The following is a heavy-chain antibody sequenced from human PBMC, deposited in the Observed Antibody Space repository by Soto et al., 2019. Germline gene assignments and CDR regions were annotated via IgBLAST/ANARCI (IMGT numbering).Heavy chain of an antibody. D-gene: IGHD2-8*01. CDR2: IYHSGST. CDR3: ARGRMVSTSFYGMDV. V-gene: IGHV4-30-2*01. Sequence: PSETLSLTCAVSGGSISSGGYSWSWIRQPPGKGLEWIGYIYHSGSTYYNPSLKSRVTISIDRSKNQFSLKLSSVTAADTAVYYCARGRMVSTSFYGMDVWGQGTTVTVSS. CDR1: GGSISSGGYS. J-gene: IGHJ6*02.